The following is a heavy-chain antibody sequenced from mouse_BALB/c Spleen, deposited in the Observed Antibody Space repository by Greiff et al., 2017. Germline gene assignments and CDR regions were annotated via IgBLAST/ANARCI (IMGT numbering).Heavy chain of an antibody. CDR2: ISYDGSN. V-gene: IGHV3-6*02. CDR1: GYSITSGYY. J-gene: IGHJ3*01. Sequence: ESGPGLVKPSQSLSLTCSVTGYSITSGYYWNWIRQFPGNKLEWMGYISYDGSNNYNPSLKNRISITRDTSKNQFFLKLNSVTTEDTATYYCARDQGLRQGFAYWGQGTLVTVSA. CDR3: ARDQGLRQGFAY. D-gene: IGHD2-4*01.